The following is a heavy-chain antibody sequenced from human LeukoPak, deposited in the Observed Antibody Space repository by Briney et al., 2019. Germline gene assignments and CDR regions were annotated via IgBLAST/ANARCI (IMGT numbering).Heavy chain of an antibody. CDR2: ISAYNGNT. J-gene: IGHJ4*02. D-gene: IGHD2-8*01. CDR3: ARELRCTNSVCYSYYFDY. Sequence: ASVKVSCKASGYIFTTYGITWVRQAPGQGLEWMGWISAYNGNTNYAQKLQGRVTMTTDTSTSTAYMELRSLRSDDTAVYYCARELRCTNSVCYSYYFDYWGQGTLVTVSS. V-gene: IGHV1-18*01. CDR1: GYIFTTYG.